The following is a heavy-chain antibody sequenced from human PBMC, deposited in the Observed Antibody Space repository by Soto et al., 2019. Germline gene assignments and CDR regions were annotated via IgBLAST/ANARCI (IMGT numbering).Heavy chain of an antibody. Sequence: ASVKVSCKVSGYTLTELSMHWVRQAPGKGLEWMGGFDPEDGETIYAQKFQGRVTMTEDTSTDTAYMELSSLRSEDTAVYYCATGPDYGDHAWFDPWGQGTLVTVSS. CDR3: ATGPDYGDHAWFDP. V-gene: IGHV1-24*01. J-gene: IGHJ5*02. CDR2: FDPEDGET. D-gene: IGHD4-17*01. CDR1: GYTLTELS.